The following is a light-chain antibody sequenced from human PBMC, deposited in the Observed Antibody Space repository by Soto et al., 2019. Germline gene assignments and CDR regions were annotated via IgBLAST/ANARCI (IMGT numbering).Light chain of an antibody. CDR1: SGHSSNI. V-gene: IGLV4-60*03. CDR2: LEGSGSY. Sequence: QAVVTQSSSASASLGSSVKLTCTLSSGHSSNIIAWHQQQPGKAPRYLMKLEGSGSYNKGSGVPDRFSGSSSGADRYLTISNLQSEDEADYYCETWDNNTRVFGGGTKVTVL. J-gene: IGLJ3*02. CDR3: ETWDNNTRV.